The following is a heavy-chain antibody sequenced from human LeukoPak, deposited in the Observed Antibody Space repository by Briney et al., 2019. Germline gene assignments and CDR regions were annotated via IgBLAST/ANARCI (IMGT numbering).Heavy chain of an antibody. CDR1: GFTFSSYE. CDR3: ARDYSGMDV. V-gene: IGHV3-48*03. D-gene: IGHD2-21*01. Sequence: GGSLRLSCAASGFTFSSYEMHWVRQTPSKGLEWVSYISSSGTIIYYAGSVKGRFTISRDNAKNSLYLQMNSLRAEDTAVYYCARDYSGMDVWGQGTTVTASS. J-gene: IGHJ6*02. CDR2: ISSSGTII.